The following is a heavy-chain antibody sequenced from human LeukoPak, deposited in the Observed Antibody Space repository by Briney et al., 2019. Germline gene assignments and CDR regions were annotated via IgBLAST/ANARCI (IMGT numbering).Heavy chain of an antibody. CDR2: ISAYNGNT. J-gene: IGHJ6*02. D-gene: IGHD2-2*01. CDR3: ARDGPGVVVVPAASYYYYGMDV. V-gene: IGHV1-18*01. Sequence: ASVKVSCKASGYTFTSYGISWVRQAPGQGLEWMGWISAYNGNTNYAQKLQGRVTMTTDTSTSTAYMELRSLRSDDTAVYYCARDGPGVVVVPAASYYYYGMDVWGQETTVTVSS. CDR1: GYTFTSYG.